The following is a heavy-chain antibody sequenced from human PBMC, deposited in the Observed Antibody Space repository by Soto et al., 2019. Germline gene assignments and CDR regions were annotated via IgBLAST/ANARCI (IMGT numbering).Heavy chain of an antibody. D-gene: IGHD3-9*01. J-gene: IGHJ6*02. CDR1: GYTFSNYA. CDR2: INAGNGDT. Sequence: QVQLVQSGAEVKKPGASVTVSCEASGYTFSNYAIHWVRQAPGQRLEWMAWINAGNGDTKYSQNFQGRVTITRDTSASTAYMDLSSLSSEDTAVYYCARAPRSSGYYHYAMDVWGQGTTVTVS. CDR3: ARAPRSSGYYHYAMDV. V-gene: IGHV1-3*01.